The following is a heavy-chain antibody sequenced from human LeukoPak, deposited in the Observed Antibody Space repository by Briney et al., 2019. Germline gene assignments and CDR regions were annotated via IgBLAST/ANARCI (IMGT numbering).Heavy chain of an antibody. CDR3: ARDSYSGSYHFDH. CDR2: MFAGGST. CDR1: GASISSSAFF. D-gene: IGHD1-26*01. J-gene: IGHJ4*02. V-gene: IGHV4-61*02. Sequence: SETLSLTCTVSGASISSSAFFWNWIRQPAGKGLEWIGRMFAGGSTNYNPSLGSRVSISVDTSKNQFSLKLSSVTAADTAVYYCARDSYSGSYHFDHWGQGTLVTVSS.